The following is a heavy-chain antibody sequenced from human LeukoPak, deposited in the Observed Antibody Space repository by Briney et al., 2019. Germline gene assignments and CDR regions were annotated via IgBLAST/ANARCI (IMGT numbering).Heavy chain of an antibody. Sequence: ASVKVSCKASGYTFTGYYMHWVRQAPGQGLEWMGWINPNSGGTNYAQKFQGRVTMTRDTSISTAYMELSRLRSDDTAVYYCARTNTDNYHYYYMDVWGEGTTVTISS. V-gene: IGHV1-2*02. D-gene: IGHD2-8*01. CDR1: GYTFTGYY. CDR2: INPNSGGT. CDR3: ARTNTDNYHYYYMDV. J-gene: IGHJ6*03.